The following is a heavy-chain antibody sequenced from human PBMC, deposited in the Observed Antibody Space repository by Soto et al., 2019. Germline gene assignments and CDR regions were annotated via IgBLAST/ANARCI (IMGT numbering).Heavy chain of an antibody. J-gene: IGHJ4*02. CDR1: GYTFTSYD. V-gene: IGHV1-8*01. CDR3: ARGPDGRGRYSYGYDY. D-gene: IGHD5-18*01. CDR2: MNPNRGNT. Sequence: QVQLVQSGAEVKKPGASVKVSCKASGYTFTSYDINWVRQATGQGLEWMGWMNPNRGNTGYAQKFQGRVTMTRNTSISTAYMELSSLRSEDTAVYYCARGPDGRGRYSYGYDYWGQGTLVTVSS.